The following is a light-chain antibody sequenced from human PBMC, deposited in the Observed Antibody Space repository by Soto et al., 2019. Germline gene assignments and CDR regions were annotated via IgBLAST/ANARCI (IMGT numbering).Light chain of an antibody. Sequence: EIVMTQSPATLSVSPGERATLSCRASQSVSSNLAWYQQKPGQAPRLLIYCASTRATGIPARFSGSGSGTEFTPTISSLQSEDFAGYYCQQYNNWPPLTFGQGTKVEIK. CDR3: QQYNNWPPLT. CDR1: QSVSSN. V-gene: IGKV3-15*01. CDR2: CAS. J-gene: IGKJ1*01.